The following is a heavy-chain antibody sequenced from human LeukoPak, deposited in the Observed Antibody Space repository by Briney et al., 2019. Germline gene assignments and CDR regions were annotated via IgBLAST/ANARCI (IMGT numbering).Heavy chain of an antibody. CDR2: INHSGST. J-gene: IGHJ4*02. Sequence: SETRSFTCAVYGGSFSGYYWSWIRQPPGKGLNWIGEINHSGSTNYNPSLKSRVTISVDTSKNQFSLKLSSVTAADTAVYYCASSGIAALGPHYWGQGTLVTVSS. D-gene: IGHD6-13*01. CDR1: GGSFSGYY. V-gene: IGHV4-34*01. CDR3: ASSGIAALGPHY.